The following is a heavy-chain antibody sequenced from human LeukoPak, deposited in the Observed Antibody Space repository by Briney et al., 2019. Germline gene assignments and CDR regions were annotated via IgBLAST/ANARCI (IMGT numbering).Heavy chain of an antibody. CDR1: GYTFTSYD. CDR2: ISAYNGYT. Sequence: ASVKVSCKASGYTFTSYDISWVRQAPGQGLEWMGWISAYNGYTNYAQKLQGRVTMTTDTSTSTAYMELRSLRSDDTAVYYCARDNYCSSTSCSPSWFDPWGQGTLVTVSS. D-gene: IGHD2-2*01. J-gene: IGHJ5*02. CDR3: ARDNYCSSTSCSPSWFDP. V-gene: IGHV1-18*01.